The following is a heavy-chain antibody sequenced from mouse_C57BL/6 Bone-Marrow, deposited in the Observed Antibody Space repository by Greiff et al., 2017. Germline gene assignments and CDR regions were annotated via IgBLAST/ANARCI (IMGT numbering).Heavy chain of an antibody. CDR2: FYPGDGDT. CDR3: ARCSFAY. Sequence: QVQLQQSGPELVKPGASVKISCKASGYAFSSSWMNWVKQRPGQGLEWIGRFYPGDGDTNYNGKFKGKATLTADKSSSTAYMQISSLTSEDSAVYFFARCSFAYWGQGTLVTVSA. CDR1: GYAFSSSW. V-gene: IGHV1-82*01. J-gene: IGHJ3*01.